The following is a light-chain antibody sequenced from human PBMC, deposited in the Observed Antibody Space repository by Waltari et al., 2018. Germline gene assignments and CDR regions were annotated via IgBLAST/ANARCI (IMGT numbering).Light chain of an antibody. CDR1: QSISSY. CDR3: QQSYSTPWT. V-gene: IGKV1-39*01. Sequence: DIEMTQSPFSMPASGGARVTITCRASQSISSYLNWYHHKPGKAPKPLIYAASSLQSGVPSRFSGSGSGTDFTLTISRLQPEDFATYYCQQSYSTPWTFGQGTKVEIK. CDR2: AAS. J-gene: IGKJ1*01.